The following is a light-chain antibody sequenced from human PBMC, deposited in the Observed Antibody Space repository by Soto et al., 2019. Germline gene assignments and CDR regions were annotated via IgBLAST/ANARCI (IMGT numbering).Light chain of an antibody. CDR1: SNDVGGYNY. Sequence: QSVLTQPASVSGSPGQSITISCTGTSNDVGGYNYVSWYQHHPGKAPKHIIYDVSHRPSGVSIRFSGSKSDNTASLTISGLQPEDEADYHCSSYTTSNSRQMVFGTGTKVTVL. J-gene: IGLJ1*01. V-gene: IGLV2-14*03. CDR2: DVS. CDR3: SSYTTSNSRQMV.